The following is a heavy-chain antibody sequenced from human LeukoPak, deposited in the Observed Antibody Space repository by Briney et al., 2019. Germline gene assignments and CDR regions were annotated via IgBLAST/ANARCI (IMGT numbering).Heavy chain of an antibody. V-gene: IGHV3-23*01. D-gene: IGHD3-10*01. CDR3: AKDYYGPGPRRHFHL. CDR2: ISGSGGST. Sequence: GGSLRLSCAASGFTFSSYAMSWVRKAPGKGLEWVSAISGSGGSTYYADSGKGRITISRDNTKNTLELQMNRLRAEATSVYYCAKDYYGPGPRRHFHLWGQGPRVTVSS. CDR1: GFTFSSYA. J-gene: IGHJ1*01.